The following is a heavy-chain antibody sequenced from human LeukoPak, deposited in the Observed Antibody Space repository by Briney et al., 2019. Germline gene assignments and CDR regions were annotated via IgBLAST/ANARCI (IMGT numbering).Heavy chain of an antibody. Sequence: SETLSLTCTVSGGSISSSSFYWGWIRQPPGKGLEWVGTIYYSGDTYYNPSLKSRLTISVDTSTNHFSLKLSFVAAADTAVYYCGSGSYYYLVYWGQGTLVTVSS. CDR3: GSGSYYYLVY. CDR1: GGSISSSSFY. J-gene: IGHJ4*02. CDR2: IYYSGDT. D-gene: IGHD1-26*01. V-gene: IGHV4-39*02.